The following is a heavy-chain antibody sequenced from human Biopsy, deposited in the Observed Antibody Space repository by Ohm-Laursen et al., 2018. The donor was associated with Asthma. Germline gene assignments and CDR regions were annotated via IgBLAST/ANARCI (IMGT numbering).Heavy chain of an antibody. V-gene: IGHV1-24*01. Sequence: GSSVKVSCKISGYSLTDLSMHWVRQAPGQGLEWMGGHDHEEGGTVNARRFQGRVTMTEDTSTDTAYMELSSLSSDDTAVYYCASDFLKDHVRYNFQFWGQGTLVTVSS. CDR2: HDHEEGGT. D-gene: IGHD5-18*01. CDR1: GYSLTDLS. J-gene: IGHJ4*02. CDR3: ASDFLKDHVRYNFQF.